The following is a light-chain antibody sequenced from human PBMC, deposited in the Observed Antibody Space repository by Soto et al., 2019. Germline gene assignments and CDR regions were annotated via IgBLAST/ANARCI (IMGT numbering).Light chain of an antibody. CDR1: SSVVSGYNY. Sequence: QSALTQPASVSGSPGQSITISCTGTSSVVSGYNYVSWYQQHPGKAPKLMIYEVSNRPSGVSNRFSGSKSGNTASLTISGLQAEDEADYYCSSYTSSSTRVFGGGPKLTVL. CDR3: SSYTSSSTRV. J-gene: IGLJ3*02. CDR2: EVS. V-gene: IGLV2-14*01.